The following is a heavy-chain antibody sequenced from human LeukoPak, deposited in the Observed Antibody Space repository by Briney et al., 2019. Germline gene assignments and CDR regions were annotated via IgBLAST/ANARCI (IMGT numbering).Heavy chain of an antibody. CDR1: GFTFSSYA. CDR3: ARGELLSPLFY. V-gene: IGHV3-64*01. D-gene: IGHD1-26*01. J-gene: IGHJ4*02. Sequence: GVPLRLSCAASGFTFSSYAMHWVRQAPGKGLEYVSAISSNGGSTYYANSVKGRFTISRDNSKNTLYLQMGSLRAEAMAVYYCARGELLSPLFYWGQGTLVTVSS. CDR2: ISSNGGST.